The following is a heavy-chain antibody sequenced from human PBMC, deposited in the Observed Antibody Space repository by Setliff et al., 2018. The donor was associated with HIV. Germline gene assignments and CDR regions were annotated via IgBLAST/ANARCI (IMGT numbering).Heavy chain of an antibody. CDR3: VRGDNYFDTTGYYPYFDY. CDR1: GYTFTGYY. Sequence: GASVKVSCKASGYTFTGYYMHWVRQAPGQGLEWMGWINPNSGGTTYAQKFQGRVTMTRDTSISTAYMEVGRLRSDDTAVYYCVRGDNYFDTTGYYPYFDYWGQGTQVTVSS. CDR2: INPNSGGT. J-gene: IGHJ4*02. D-gene: IGHD3-22*01. V-gene: IGHV1-2*02.